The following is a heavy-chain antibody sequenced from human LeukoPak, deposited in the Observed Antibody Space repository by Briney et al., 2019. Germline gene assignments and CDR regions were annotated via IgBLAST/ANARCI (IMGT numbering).Heavy chain of an antibody. CDR3: ARGGAARPDC. CDR1: GFKFSDYR. J-gene: IGHJ4*02. Sequence: PGGSLSLSCEASGFKFSDYRMNGVRQAPGGGLEGLSYISAPGTSKQYADSVKGRFTIFRDNAKNSVFLQMNSLRVEDTALYYCARGGAARPDCWGQGAPVTVPS. D-gene: IGHD6-6*01. CDR2: ISAPGTSK. V-gene: IGHV3-48*01.